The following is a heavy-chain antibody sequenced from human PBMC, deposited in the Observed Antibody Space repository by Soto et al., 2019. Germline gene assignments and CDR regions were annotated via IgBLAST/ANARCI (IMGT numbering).Heavy chain of an antibody. Sequence: EVQLVESGGGLVQPGGSLRLSCAASGFTFSSYWMSWVRQAPVKGLEWVGNIKQDGSEKNYVDFVEGRFTISRDNAENALYVQMTSVGAEDGAVYYCGRIAAAGRGWDVWGQGTTVVVSS. J-gene: IGHJ6*02. CDR2: IKQDGSEK. CDR1: GFTFSSYW. D-gene: IGHD6-13*01. CDR3: GRIAAAGRGWDV. V-gene: IGHV3-7*01.